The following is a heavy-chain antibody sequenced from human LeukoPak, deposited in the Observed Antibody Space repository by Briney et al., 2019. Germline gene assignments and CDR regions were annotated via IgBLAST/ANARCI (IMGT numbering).Heavy chain of an antibody. CDR3: ANRSLSSNSCPLDC. J-gene: IGHJ4*02. D-gene: IGHD2-2*01. Sequence: GGSLRLSCVVSGFTSTSYGMSWVRHTPGKGQGWVSGISGGGGSTFYADSVKGRLTISRDNSKNTLYLQMNSLRVEDTAVYYCANRSLSSNSCPLDCWGQGTLVTVSP. CDR2: ISGGGGST. CDR1: GFTSTSYG. V-gene: IGHV3-23*01.